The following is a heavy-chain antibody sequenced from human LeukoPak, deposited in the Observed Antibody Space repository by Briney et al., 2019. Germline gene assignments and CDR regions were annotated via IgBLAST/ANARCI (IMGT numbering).Heavy chain of an antibody. Sequence: ASVQVSCKASGYTFTSFGISWVRQVPGQGLEWMGWISGYSGNTNYAQKFQGRVTMTTDSSTSTAYMELRSLSSDDTAVYYCAREVRGAIREDAFDIWGQGTMVTVSS. V-gene: IGHV1-18*01. J-gene: IGHJ3*02. D-gene: IGHD3-10*01. CDR1: GYTFTSFG. CDR2: ISGYSGNT. CDR3: AREVRGAIREDAFDI.